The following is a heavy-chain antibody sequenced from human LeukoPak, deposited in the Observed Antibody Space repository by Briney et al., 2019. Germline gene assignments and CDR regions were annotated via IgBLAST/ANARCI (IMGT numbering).Heavy chain of an antibody. CDR2: INPSGGST. Sequence: GASVKVSCKASGYTFTSYYMHWVRQAPGQGLEWMGIINPSGGSTSYAQKFQGRVTMTRDMSTSTVYMELSSLRSEDTAVYYCARRYWVVINGWLQFYLDYWGQGTLVTISS. J-gene: IGHJ4*02. CDR3: ARRYWVVINGWLQFYLDY. V-gene: IGHV1-46*01. D-gene: IGHD5-24*01. CDR1: GYTFTSYY.